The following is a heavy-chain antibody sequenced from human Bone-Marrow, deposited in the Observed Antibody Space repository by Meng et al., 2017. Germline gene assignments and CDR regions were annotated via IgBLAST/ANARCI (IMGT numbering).Heavy chain of an antibody. CDR2: ICTKANTYAT. Sequence: GGSLRLSCAASGFTFSGSDVHWFRQASGKGLEWVGRICTKANTYATAYAASLKGRFTISRDDSENTAYLQMNSLKTEDTAVYYCASAHIFDGTGWHDAFNMWGLGTMVTVSS. CDR1: GFTFSGSD. V-gene: IGHV3-73*01. D-gene: IGHD6-19*01. J-gene: IGHJ3*02. CDR3: ASAHIFDGTGWHDAFNM.